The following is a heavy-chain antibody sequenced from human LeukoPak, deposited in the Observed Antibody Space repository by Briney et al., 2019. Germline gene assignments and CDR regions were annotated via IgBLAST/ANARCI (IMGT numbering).Heavy chain of an antibody. CDR1: GYTFTSYA. D-gene: IGHD6-13*01. CDR3: ARDWTSSWYYYNIPYFDY. Sequence: SVKVSCKASGYTFTSYAMNWVRQAPGQGLEWMGGIIPIFGTANYAQKFQGRVTITADKSTSTAYMELSSLRSEDTAVYYCARDWTSSWYYYNIPYFDYWGQGTLVTVSS. V-gene: IGHV1-69*06. CDR2: IIPIFGTA. J-gene: IGHJ4*02.